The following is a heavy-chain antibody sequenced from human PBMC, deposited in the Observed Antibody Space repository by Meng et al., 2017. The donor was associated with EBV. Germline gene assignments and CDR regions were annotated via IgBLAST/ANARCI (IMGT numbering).Heavy chain of an antibody. Sequence: RLQASGPALVKASEPLALTCTVSDGSVSTGSYYCSWSLQHPAKGLVWIGYIYYSGSTNYNPSLKSRVTISVDTSKNQFSLKLSSVTAADTAVYYCARGRYYGDYFWFDPWGQGTLVTVSS. CDR3: ARGRYYGDYFWFDP. CDR1: DGSVSTGSYY. V-gene: IGHV4-61*01. CDR2: IYYSGST. D-gene: IGHD4-17*01. J-gene: IGHJ5*02.